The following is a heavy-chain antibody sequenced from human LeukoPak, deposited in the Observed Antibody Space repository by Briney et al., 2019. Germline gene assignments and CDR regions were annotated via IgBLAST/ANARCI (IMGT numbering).Heavy chain of an antibody. CDR1: GGSISSSNW. V-gene: IGHV4-4*02. Sequence: NPSETLSLTCAVSGGSISSSNWWSWVRQPPGKGLEWIGEIYHSGSTNYNPSLKSRVTVSVDTSKNQFSLKLSSVTAADTAVYYCARGNQDNYDFWSGYYTGLGKNYYYGMDVWGQGTTVTVSS. CDR3: ARGNQDNYDFWSGYYTGLGKNYYYGMDV. CDR2: IYHSGST. D-gene: IGHD3-3*01. J-gene: IGHJ6*02.